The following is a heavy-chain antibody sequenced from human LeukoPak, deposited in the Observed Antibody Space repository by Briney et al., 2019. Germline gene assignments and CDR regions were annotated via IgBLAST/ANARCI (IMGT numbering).Heavy chain of an antibody. CDR2: INTNTGNP. J-gene: IGHJ5*02. V-gene: IGHV7-4-1*02. D-gene: IGHD3-10*01. CDR1: GYTFTSYA. CDR3: ARMGITMVRGVINWFDP. Sequence: ASVKVSCKASGYTFTSYAMNWVRQAPGQGLEWMGWINTNTGNPTYAQGFTGRFVFSLDTSVSTAYLQISSLKAEDTAVYYCARMGITMVRGVINWFDPWGQGTLVTVSS.